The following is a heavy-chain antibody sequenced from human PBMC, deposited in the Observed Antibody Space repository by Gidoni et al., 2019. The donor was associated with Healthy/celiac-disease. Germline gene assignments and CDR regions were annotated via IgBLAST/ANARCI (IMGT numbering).Heavy chain of an antibody. J-gene: IGHJ6*02. D-gene: IGHD3-3*01. CDR3: AKDDRRFLEWLSSPSRYYYYGMDV. CDR2: ISGSGGST. V-gene: IGHV3-23*01. CDR1: GFTFSSYA. Sequence: EVQLLESGGGLVQPGGSLRLSCAASGFTFSSYAMSWVRRAPGKGLEWVSAISGSGGSTYYADSVKGRFTISRDNSKNTLYLQMNSLRAEDTAVYYCAKDDRRFLEWLSSPSRYYYYGMDVWGQGTTVTVSS.